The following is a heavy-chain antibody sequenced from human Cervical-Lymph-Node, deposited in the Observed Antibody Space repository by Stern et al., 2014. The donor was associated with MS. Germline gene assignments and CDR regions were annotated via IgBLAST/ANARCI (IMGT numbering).Heavy chain of an antibody. J-gene: IGHJ5*02. CDR1: GFSLSTSGVG. CDR3: AHTIVGATAPNWFDP. CDR2: IYWDDDK. D-gene: IGHD1-26*01. V-gene: IGHV2-5*02. Sequence: QVTLKESGPTLVKPTQTLTLTCTFSGFSLSTSGVGVGWIRQPPGKALEGLALIYWDDDKRYSPSLKSRLTITKDTSKNQVVLTMTNMDPVDTATYYCAHTIVGATAPNWFDPWGQGTLVTVSS.